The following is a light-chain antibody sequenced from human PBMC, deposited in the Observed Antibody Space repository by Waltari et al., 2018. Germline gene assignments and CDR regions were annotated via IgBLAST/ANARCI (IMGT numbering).Light chain of an antibody. CDR1: QSVSRSR. CDR3: QQYYSYVMWT. J-gene: IGKJ1*01. CDR2: GAS. Sequence: EVVLTQSPATLSLSPGERATLSCRASQSVSRSRIAWYLHKPGQAPRLLIYGASGRATGIPDRFSGSGSGTDFSLTISRVEPEDFAVYYCQQYYSYVMWTFGQGTKVEIK. V-gene: IGKV3-20*01.